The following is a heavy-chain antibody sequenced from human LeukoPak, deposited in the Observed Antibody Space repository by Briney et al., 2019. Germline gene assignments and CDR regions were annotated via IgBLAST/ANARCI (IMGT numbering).Heavy chain of an antibody. V-gene: IGHV1-8*01. J-gene: IGHJ6*02. CDR2: MNSSSGNT. CDR3: AKFGYGYNSYYGMDV. CDR1: GYTFTSYD. Sequence: ASVKVSCKASGYTFTSYDINWVRQATGQGHEWMGWMNSSSGNTGYAQKFQGRVTMTRNTSINTAYMELSSLRSEDTAVYYCAKFGYGYNSYYGMDVWGQGTTVTVSS. D-gene: IGHD5-24*01.